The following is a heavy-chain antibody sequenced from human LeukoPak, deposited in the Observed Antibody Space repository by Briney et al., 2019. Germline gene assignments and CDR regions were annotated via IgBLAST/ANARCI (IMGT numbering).Heavy chain of an antibody. CDR3: TTGHGGV. CDR1: GFTFSDYA. D-gene: IGHD2-8*01. Sequence: PGGSLRLSCSASGFTFSDYAMHWVRQAPGKGLEWVGHIKSKTDGGTTDYAAPVKGRFTISRDDSQNTLYLQMDSLKTEDTAVYYCTTGHGGVWGQGTLVTVSS. CDR2: IKSKTDGGTT. V-gene: IGHV3-15*01. J-gene: IGHJ4*02.